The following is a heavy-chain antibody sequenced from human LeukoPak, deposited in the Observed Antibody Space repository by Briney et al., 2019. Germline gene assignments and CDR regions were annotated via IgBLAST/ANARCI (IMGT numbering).Heavy chain of an antibody. V-gene: IGHV3-30*02. J-gene: IGHJ4*02. D-gene: IGHD1/OR15-1a*01. CDR2: IRYDGSNK. CDR3: AKDGLEQPYYFDY. CDR1: GFTVSSNY. Sequence: GGSLRLSCVASGFTVSSNYMSWVCQAPGKGLEWVAFIRYDGSNKYYADSVKGRFTISRDNSKNTLYLQMNSLRAEDTAVYYCAKDGLEQPYYFDYWGQGTLVTVSS.